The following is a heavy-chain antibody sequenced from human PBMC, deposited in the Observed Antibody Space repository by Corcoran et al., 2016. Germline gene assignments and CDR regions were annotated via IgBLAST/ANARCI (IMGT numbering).Heavy chain of an antibody. Sequence: EVQLVESGGGLIQPGGSLRLSCAASGFTVSSNYMSWVRQAPGKGLEWVSVIYSGGSTYYADSVKGRFTISRDNSKNTLYPQMNSLRAEDTAVYYCARDNRDSNYPYYYYGMDVWGQGTTVTVSS. J-gene: IGHJ6*02. CDR2: IYSGGST. D-gene: IGHD4-4*01. V-gene: IGHV3-53*01. CDR1: GFTVSSNY. CDR3: ARDNRDSNYPYYYYGMDV.